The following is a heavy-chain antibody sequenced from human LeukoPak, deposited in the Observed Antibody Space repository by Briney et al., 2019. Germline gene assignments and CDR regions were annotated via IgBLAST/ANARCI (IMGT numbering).Heavy chain of an antibody. D-gene: IGHD5-12*01. J-gene: IGHJ4*02. CDR3: ARGGATTTIDY. V-gene: IGHV1-18*01. CDR1: GYTFSSYG. Sequence: ASVEVSCKTSGYTFSSYGISWVRQAPGQGVEWMGWISAYNGYTNYTQKLQGRVTMTTDTSTSTAYMELRSLRSDDTAVYYCARGGATTTIDYWGQGTLVTVSS. CDR2: ISAYNGYT.